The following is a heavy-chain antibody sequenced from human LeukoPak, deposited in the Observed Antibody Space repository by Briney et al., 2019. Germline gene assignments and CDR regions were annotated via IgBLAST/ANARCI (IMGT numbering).Heavy chain of an antibody. CDR3: ARQITDQSSGYDSIDY. Sequence: GESLKISCKAAGYRFTTYWIGWVRQMPGKGLEWMGIIYPGDSDTRYSPSFEGQVTISADKSITTAYLQWSSLKASDTAMYYCARQITDQSSGYDSIDYWGQGTLVTVSS. CDR1: GYRFTTYW. V-gene: IGHV5-51*01. D-gene: IGHD5-12*01. CDR2: IYPGDSDT. J-gene: IGHJ4*02.